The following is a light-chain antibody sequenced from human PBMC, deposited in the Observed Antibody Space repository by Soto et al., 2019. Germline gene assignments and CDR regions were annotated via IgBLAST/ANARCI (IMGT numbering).Light chain of an antibody. CDR3: SSYTNRDTWV. J-gene: IGLJ3*02. CDR1: SSDVGGYNY. CDR2: EVT. V-gene: IGLV2-14*01. Sequence: QSALTQPASVSGSPGQSITISCTGTSSDVGGYNYVSWYQQHPGQVPKLTIYEVTNRPSGVSSRFSGSKSGNTASLTISGLLAEDEADYYCSSYTNRDTWVFGGGTKVTVL.